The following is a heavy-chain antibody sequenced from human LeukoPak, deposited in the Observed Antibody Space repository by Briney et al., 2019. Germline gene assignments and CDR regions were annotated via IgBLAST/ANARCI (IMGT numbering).Heavy chain of an antibody. CDR2: ISSSGSTT. J-gene: IGHJ4*02. Sequence: PGASLRLSCVDSGCTFSSFAMSGVRQAPGKGLEWVSTISSSGSTTYYVDSVKGRFTISRDNSRNTLYLQMNSLRGEDTAVYYCARESPAFDYWGQGTLVTVS. CDR1: GCTFSSFA. CDR3: ARESPAFDY. V-gene: IGHV3-23*01.